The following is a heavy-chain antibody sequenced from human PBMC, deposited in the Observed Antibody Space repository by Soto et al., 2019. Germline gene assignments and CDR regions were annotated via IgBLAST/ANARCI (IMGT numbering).Heavy chain of an antibody. Sequence: SETLSLTCTFSVGSISSYYWSCIRHPAGKGLEWIGRIYTSGSTNYNPSLKSRVTMSVDTSKNQFSLKLSSVTAADTAVYYCARGSRNSKLDFEYWGQGTLVTVSS. CDR3: ARGSRNSKLDFEY. D-gene: IGHD1-26*01. V-gene: IGHV4-4*07. CDR1: VGSISSYY. J-gene: IGHJ4*02. CDR2: IYTSGST.